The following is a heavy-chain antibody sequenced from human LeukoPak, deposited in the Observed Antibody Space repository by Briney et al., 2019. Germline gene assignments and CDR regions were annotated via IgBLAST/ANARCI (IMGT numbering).Heavy chain of an antibody. D-gene: IGHD6-19*01. J-gene: IGHJ4*02. CDR1: GFTLSSYA. V-gene: IGHV3-23*01. Sequence: GGSLRLSCAASGFTLSSYAMSWVRQAPGKGLEWVSAISGSGGSTYYADSVKGRFTISRDNSKNTLYLQMNSLRAEDTAVYYCAKSVAVADRQDYWGQGTLVTVSS. CDR2: ISGSGGST. CDR3: AKSVAVADRQDY.